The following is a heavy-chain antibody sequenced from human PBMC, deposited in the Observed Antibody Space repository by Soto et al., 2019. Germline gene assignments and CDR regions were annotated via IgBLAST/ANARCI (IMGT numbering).Heavy chain of an antibody. CDR3: ARVFCSTSWYTSVMDV. CDR2: IWYDGSNK. J-gene: IGHJ6*03. V-gene: IGHV3-33*01. D-gene: IGHD2-2*02. Sequence: GGSLRLSCAASGFTFSSYGMHWVRQAPGKGLEWVAVIWYDGSNKYYADSVKGRFTISRDNSKNTLYLQMYSLRAEDTAVYYCARVFCSTSWYTSVMDVCGKGSTVTVYS. CDR1: GFTFSSYG.